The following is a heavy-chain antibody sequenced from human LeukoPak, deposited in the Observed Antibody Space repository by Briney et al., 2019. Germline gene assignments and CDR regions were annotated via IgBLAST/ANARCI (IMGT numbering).Heavy chain of an antibody. CDR2: IFYSGST. D-gene: IGHD2-2*01. Sequence: KPSETLSLTCTVSGDSISSSTYYWGWIRQPPGKGLEWIGGIFYSGSTYYNPSLKSRVTISVDTSKNQFSLKLRSVTAADTAVYYCARHGGPRSNSFQLPLDYWGQGTLVTVSS. CDR1: GDSISSSTYY. J-gene: IGHJ4*02. V-gene: IGHV4-39*01. CDR3: ARHGGPRSNSFQLPLDY.